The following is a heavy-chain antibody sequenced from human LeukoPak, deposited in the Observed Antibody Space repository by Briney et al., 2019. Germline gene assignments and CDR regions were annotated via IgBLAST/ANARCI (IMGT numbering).Heavy chain of an antibody. D-gene: IGHD1-26*01. J-gene: IGHJ4*02. CDR1: GFTFSSHW. Sequence: PGGSLRLSCAASGFTFSSHWMSWVRQAPGKGLEWVANINEAGSETYSADSVRGRFTISRDNAKNSLYLQMNSLRAEDTAVYYCPRGSEWDLLGSCDYWGQGTLVTVSS. V-gene: IGHV3-7*01. CDR3: PRGSEWDLLGSCDY. CDR2: INEAGSET.